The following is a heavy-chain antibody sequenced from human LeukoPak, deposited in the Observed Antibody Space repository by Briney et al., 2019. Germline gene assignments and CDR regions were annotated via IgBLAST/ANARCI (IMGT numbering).Heavy chain of an antibody. J-gene: IGHJ3*02. D-gene: IGHD6-13*01. CDR2: ISGDGGST. CDR3: AKGGGSSWYFPAFDI. CDR1: GFTFDDYA. V-gene: IGHV3-43*02. Sequence: GGSLRLSCAASGFTFDDYAMHWVRQAPGKGLEWVSLISGDGGSTYYADSVKGRFTISRDNSKNSLYLQMNSVRTEDTALYYCAKGGGSSWYFPAFDIWGQGTMVTVSS.